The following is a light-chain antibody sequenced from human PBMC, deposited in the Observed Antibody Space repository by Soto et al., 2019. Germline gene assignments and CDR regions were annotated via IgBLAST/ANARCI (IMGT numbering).Light chain of an antibody. Sequence: IVLTQSPGTLSLSPGERATLYCRASQSVSSSYLAWFQLKPGQAPRLLIHGASSRATGIPDRFSGSGSGTDFTLTISRLEPEDFAVYYCQQYGSSPRTFGQGTKVEIK. CDR1: QSVSSSY. V-gene: IGKV3-20*01. J-gene: IGKJ1*01. CDR2: GAS. CDR3: QQYGSSPRT.